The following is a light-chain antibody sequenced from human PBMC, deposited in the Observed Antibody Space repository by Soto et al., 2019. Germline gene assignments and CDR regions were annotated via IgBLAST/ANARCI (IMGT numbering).Light chain of an antibody. Sequence: DIQMTQSPPSLSASVGDRVTITCRASQGINNYLAWYQQKPGKVPKLLINAASTLQSGVPSRISGSGSGTDFTLTISSLQPEDVAIYYCQKYNSAPQTFGQGTPVEIK. V-gene: IGKV1-27*01. J-gene: IGKJ1*01. CDR2: AAS. CDR1: QGINNY. CDR3: QKYNSAPQT.